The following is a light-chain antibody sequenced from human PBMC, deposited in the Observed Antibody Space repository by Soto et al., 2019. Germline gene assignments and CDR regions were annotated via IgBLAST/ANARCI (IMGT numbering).Light chain of an antibody. Sequence: DIQMTQSPSTLSASVGDRVTITCRASQSINNWLAWYQQRPGKSPNLLIFDASKLKSGVPSRFSGSGSGTEFTITISSLQPDDVATYNCQQFNSYSRVFGQGTKVEIK. V-gene: IGKV1-5*01. J-gene: IGKJ1*01. CDR3: QQFNSYSRV. CDR1: QSINNW. CDR2: DAS.